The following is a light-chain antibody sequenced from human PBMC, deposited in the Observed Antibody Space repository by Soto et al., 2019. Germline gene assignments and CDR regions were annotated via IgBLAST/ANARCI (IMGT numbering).Light chain of an antibody. CDR3: QQYDNLPLT. J-gene: IGKJ4*01. CDR1: QDIRHY. CDR2: DAS. V-gene: IGKV1-33*01. Sequence: IQMTQPPSSLSASVGDRVTITCQASQDIRHYLNWYQHKPGEAPKLLIYDASNLETGVPSRFSGGGSGTHFTLTISTLQPEDFSTYSCQQYDNLPLTFGGGTKV.